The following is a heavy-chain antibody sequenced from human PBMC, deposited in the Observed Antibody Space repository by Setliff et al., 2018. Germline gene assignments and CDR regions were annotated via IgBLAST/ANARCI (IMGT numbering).Heavy chain of an antibody. CDR2: INPKSGDT. CDR1: GYTFTGYF. CDR3: AREGGLQGATSYYYFYNYIDV. J-gene: IGHJ6*03. V-gene: IGHV1-2*02. Sequence: ASVKVSCKTSGYTFTGYFIHWVRQAPRQGLEWLGWINPKSGDTSYAQSFQGRFAMTRDTSINTVYMELNSLTSDDGAVYFCAREGGLQGATSYYYFYNYIDVWGKGTKVTVSS. D-gene: IGHD1-26*01.